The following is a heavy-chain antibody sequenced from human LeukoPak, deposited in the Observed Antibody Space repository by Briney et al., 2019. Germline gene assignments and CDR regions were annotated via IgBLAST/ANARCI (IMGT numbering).Heavy chain of an antibody. CDR1: GFTFSSYS. CDR2: ISSSSSTI. V-gene: IGHV3-48*04. CDR3: ARASRTMVRGVIIRFDP. Sequence: GGSLRLSCAVSGFTFSSYSMNWVRQAPGKGLEWVSYISSSSSTIYYADSVKGRFTISRDNAKNSLYLQMNSLRAEDTAVYYCARASRTMVRGVIIRFDPWGQGTLVTVSS. D-gene: IGHD3-10*01. J-gene: IGHJ5*02.